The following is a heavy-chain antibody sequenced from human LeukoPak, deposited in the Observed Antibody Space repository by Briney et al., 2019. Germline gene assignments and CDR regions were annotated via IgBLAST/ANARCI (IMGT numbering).Heavy chain of an antibody. J-gene: IGHJ4*02. Sequence: SETLSLTCAVYGGSFSGYYWSWIRQPPGKGLEWIGEINHSGSTNYSPSLKSRVTISIDTSKNQFSLKLSSVTAADTAVYYCARAAPNSYGFDYWGQGTLVTVSS. CDR3: ARAAPNSYGFDY. CDR2: INHSGST. V-gene: IGHV4-34*01. D-gene: IGHD5-18*01. CDR1: GGSFSGYY.